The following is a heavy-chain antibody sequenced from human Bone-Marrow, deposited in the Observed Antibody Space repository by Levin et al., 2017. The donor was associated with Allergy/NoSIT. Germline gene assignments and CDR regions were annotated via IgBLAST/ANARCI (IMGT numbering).Heavy chain of an antibody. CDR3: ARVGSARPDWFDP. J-gene: IGHJ5*02. CDR1: GGSFSGYY. Sequence: GSLRLSCAVYGGSFSGYYWSWIRQPPGKGLEWIGEINHSGSTNYNPSLKSRVTISVDTSKNQFSLKLSSVTAADTAVYYCARVGSARPDWFDPWGQGTLVTVSS. CDR2: INHSGST. D-gene: IGHD6-6*01. V-gene: IGHV4-34*01.